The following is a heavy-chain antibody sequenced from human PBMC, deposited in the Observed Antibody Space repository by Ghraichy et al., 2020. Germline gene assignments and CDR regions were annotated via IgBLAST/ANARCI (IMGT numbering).Heavy chain of an antibody. V-gene: IGHV3-23*01. CDR2: ISGDGSTGGGGT. Sequence: GGSLRLSCAASGFTFSRFAMSWVRQAPGKGLEWVSAISGDGSTGGGGTYYGDSVKGRFTISRDNYKSTLFLHMNSLKAEDTALYYCAKDAGRGGGSRFDSWGQGTLVTVSS. CDR3: AKDAGRGGGSRFDS. CDR1: GFTFSRFA. J-gene: IGHJ4*02. D-gene: IGHD4-23*01.